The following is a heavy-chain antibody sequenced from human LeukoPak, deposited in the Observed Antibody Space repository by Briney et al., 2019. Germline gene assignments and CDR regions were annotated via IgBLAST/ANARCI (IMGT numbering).Heavy chain of an antibody. Sequence: PSETLSLTCTVSGGSISSYYWSWMRQPPGKGLEWVGYIYYSGSTNYNPSLKSRVTISVDTSKNQFSLKLSSVTAADTAVYYCASSPSEEYQLLSLGLFDIWGQGTMVTVSS. D-gene: IGHD2-2*01. CDR1: GGSISSYY. CDR3: ASSPSEEYQLLSLGLFDI. V-gene: IGHV4-59*01. CDR2: IYYSGST. J-gene: IGHJ3*02.